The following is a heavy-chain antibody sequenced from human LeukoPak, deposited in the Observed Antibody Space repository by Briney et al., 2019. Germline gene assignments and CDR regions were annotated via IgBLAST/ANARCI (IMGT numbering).Heavy chain of an antibody. CDR3: ASILGYCSSTSCYAFDY. V-gene: IGHV3-11*04. CDR2: ISSSGSTI. CDR1: GFTFSDYY. Sequence: PGGSLRLSCAASGFTFSDYYMSWIRQAPGMGLEWVSYISSSGSTIYYADSVKGRFTISRDNAKNSLYLQMNSLRAEDTAVYYCASILGYCSSTSCYAFDYWGQGTLVTVSS. J-gene: IGHJ4*02. D-gene: IGHD2-2*01.